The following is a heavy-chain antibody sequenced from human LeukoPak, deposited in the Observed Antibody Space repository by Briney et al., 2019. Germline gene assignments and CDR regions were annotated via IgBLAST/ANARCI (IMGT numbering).Heavy chain of an antibody. CDR2: INWKGGST. V-gene: IGHV3-20*01. D-gene: IGHD1-26*01. Sequence: GGSLRLSCAASGFTFDDYGMNWVRQAPGKGLEWVSGINWKGGSTGYADSVKGRFTISRDNAKNSLYLQMNSLRAEDTALYHCARGGSQDAFDIWGQGTMVTVSS. J-gene: IGHJ3*02. CDR1: GFTFDDYG. CDR3: ARGGSQDAFDI.